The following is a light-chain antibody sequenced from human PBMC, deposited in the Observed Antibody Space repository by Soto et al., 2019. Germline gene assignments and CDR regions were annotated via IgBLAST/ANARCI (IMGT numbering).Light chain of an antibody. CDR3: QQYNNWPPWT. CDR1: QSVSIN. V-gene: IGKV3-15*01. J-gene: IGKJ1*01. CDR2: GAS. Sequence: EIVMTQSPATLSVSPGERATLSCRASQSVSINLAWYQQKPGQAPRLLIYGASTMATGIPARFSGSGSGTEFTLTISSLQSEDFAVYYCQQYNNWPPWTFGQGTKVEIK.